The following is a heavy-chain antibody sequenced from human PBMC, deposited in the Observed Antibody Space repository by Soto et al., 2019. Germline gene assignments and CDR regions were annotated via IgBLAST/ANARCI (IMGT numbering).Heavy chain of an antibody. Sequence: GGSLGLSWAASCFTSSSYSMNWVRQSPGQWLGWFSSSSSSSSYRYYADSVKGRFTISRDNAKNSLYLQMNSLRAEDTAVYYCARDLEYCSGGSCYLDYYYGMDVWGQGTTVTVSS. CDR2: SSSSSSYR. CDR3: ARDLEYCSGGSCYLDYYYGMDV. D-gene: IGHD2-15*01. V-gene: IGHV3-21*01. J-gene: IGHJ6*02. CDR1: CFTSSSYS.